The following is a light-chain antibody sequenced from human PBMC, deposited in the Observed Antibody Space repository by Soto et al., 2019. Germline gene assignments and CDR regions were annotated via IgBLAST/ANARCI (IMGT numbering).Light chain of an antibody. J-gene: IGKJ4*01. CDR3: QQYGSSPPLT. CDR2: GAS. Sequence: EIVLTQSPGTLSSSPWERATLSCRASQSVSSSYLAWYQQKLGQPPRLLIYGASSRATGVPDRFSGSGSGTDFTLTISRLEPEDFAVYYCQQYGSSPPLTFGGGTKVEIK. V-gene: IGKV3-20*01. CDR1: QSVSSSY.